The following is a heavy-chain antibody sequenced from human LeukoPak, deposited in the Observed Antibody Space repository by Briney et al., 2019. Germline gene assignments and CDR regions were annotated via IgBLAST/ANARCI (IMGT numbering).Heavy chain of an antibody. J-gene: IGHJ4*02. Sequence: GGSLRLSCAASGFTFSSYGMHWVRQAPGKGLEWVAVISYDGSNKYYADSVKGRFTISRDNSKNTLYLQMNSLRAEDTAVCYCAKAPLSITMILDYWGQGTLVTVSS. CDR1: GFTFSSYG. V-gene: IGHV3-30*18. D-gene: IGHD3-22*01. CDR2: ISYDGSNK. CDR3: AKAPLSITMILDY.